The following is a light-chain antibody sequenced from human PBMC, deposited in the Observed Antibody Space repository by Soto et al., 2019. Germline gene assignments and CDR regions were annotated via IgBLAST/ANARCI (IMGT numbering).Light chain of an antibody. J-gene: IGKJ1*01. CDR1: QSISSW. Sequence: DIQMTQSPSTLSASVGDRVTITCRASQSISSWLAWYQQKPGKAPKLLIYKASSLESGVPSRFSGSGSGTEFTLTISRLQPDDFATYYCKGTFGQGTKVEI. CDR2: KAS. CDR3: KGT. V-gene: IGKV1-5*03.